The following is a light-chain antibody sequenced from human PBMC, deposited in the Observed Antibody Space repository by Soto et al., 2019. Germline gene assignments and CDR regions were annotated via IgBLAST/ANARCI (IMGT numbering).Light chain of an antibody. CDR1: QSVSSK. V-gene: IGKV3-20*01. CDR3: QQYDSSPPT. J-gene: IGKJ1*01. CDR2: DAS. Sequence: EIVMTQSLATLSVSPGKGATLSCRASQSVSSKLAWYQQKPGQAPRLLIYDASSRDTGIPDRFSGSGSGTDFTLTISRLEPEDFEVYHCQQYDSSPPTFGQGTKVDIK.